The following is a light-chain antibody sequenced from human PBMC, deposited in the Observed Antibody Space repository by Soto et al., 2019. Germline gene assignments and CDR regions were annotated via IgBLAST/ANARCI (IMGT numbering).Light chain of an antibody. CDR2: GAS. J-gene: IGKJ2*01. CDR3: QQYGSSPRT. V-gene: IGKV3-20*01. CDR1: HSVSSSY. Sequence: EIVLTQSPGTLSLSPGERATPSCRASHSVSSSYLAWYQQKPGQAPRLLIYGASSRATGIPDRFSGSGSGTDFTLTISRLEPEDFAVYYCQQYGSSPRTFGQGTKLEIK.